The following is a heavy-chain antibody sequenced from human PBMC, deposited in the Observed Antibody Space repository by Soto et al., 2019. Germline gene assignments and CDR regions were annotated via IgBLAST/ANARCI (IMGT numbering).Heavy chain of an antibody. CDR3: ARDNYCSGGSCYSWDYYGMDV. V-gene: IGHV4-61*01. CDR1: GGSVISGSYY. CDR2: IYYSGST. J-gene: IGHJ6*02. Sequence: SETLSLTCTVSGGSVISGSYYWSWVRQPPGKGLEWIGYIYYSGSTNYNPSLKSRVTISVDTSKNQLSLKLSSVTAADTAVYYCARDNYCSGGSCYSWDYYGMDVWGQGTTVTVSS. D-gene: IGHD2-15*01.